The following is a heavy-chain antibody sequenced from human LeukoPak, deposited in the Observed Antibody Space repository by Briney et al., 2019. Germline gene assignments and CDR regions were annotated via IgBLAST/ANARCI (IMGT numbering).Heavy chain of an antibody. J-gene: IGHJ4*02. Sequence: GGSLRLSCAASGFTFSSYAMSWVRQAPGKGLEWVSSISSSSSYIYYADSVKGRFTISRDNAKNSLYLQMNSLRAEDTAVYYCARDLVLAAAGTLSDYWGQGTLVTVSS. CDR1: GFTFSSYA. D-gene: IGHD6-13*01. V-gene: IGHV3-21*01. CDR3: ARDLVLAAAGTLSDY. CDR2: ISSSSSYI.